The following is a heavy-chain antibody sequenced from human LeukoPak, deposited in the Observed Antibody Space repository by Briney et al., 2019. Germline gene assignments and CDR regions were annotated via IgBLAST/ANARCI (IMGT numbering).Heavy chain of an antibody. J-gene: IGHJ4*02. CDR3: AKERYIVLMVYAEDY. Sequence: GGSLRLSCAASGFTFSSYAMSWLGQAPGKGLEWVSAISGSGCSTYYPDSVKGRITISRYNSKNTLYLPMNSLRAEDTAVYYCAKERYIVLMVYAEDYWGQGTLVTVSS. V-gene: IGHV3-23*01. CDR1: GFTFSSYA. D-gene: IGHD2-8*01. CDR2: ISGSGCST.